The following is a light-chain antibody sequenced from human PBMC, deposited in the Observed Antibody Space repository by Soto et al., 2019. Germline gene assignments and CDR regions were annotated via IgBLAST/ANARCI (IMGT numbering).Light chain of an antibody. J-gene: IGKJ1*01. CDR3: QQYNNWPQT. Sequence: EIVMTQSPATLSVSLGERATLSCRASQSVSSKLAWYQQKPGQAPRLLIYGASTRATGIPARFSGGGSETEFTLTISSLQSEDFALYYCQQYNNWPQTFGQGTKVEVE. V-gene: IGKV3-15*01. CDR1: QSVSSK. CDR2: GAS.